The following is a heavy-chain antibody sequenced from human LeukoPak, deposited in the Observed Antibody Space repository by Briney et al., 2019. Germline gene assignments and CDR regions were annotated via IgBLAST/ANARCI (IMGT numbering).Heavy chain of an antibody. CDR1: GFTFSSYA. Sequence: GGSLRLSCAASGFTFSSYAMHWVRQAPGKGLGWVAVISYDGSNKYYADSVKGRFTISRDNSKNTLYLQMNSLRAEDTAVYYCASIKQWLAFEYFQHWGQGTRVTVSS. CDR3: ASIKQWLAFEYFQH. D-gene: IGHD6-19*01. CDR2: ISYDGSNK. J-gene: IGHJ1*01. V-gene: IGHV3-30-3*01.